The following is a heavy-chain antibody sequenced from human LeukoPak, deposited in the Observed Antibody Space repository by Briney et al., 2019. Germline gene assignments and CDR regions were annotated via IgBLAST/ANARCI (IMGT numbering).Heavy chain of an antibody. CDR1: GFTFSTYW. Sequence: GGSLRLSCAASGFTFSTYWMHWVRQAPGKGLVWVPRIKSDGGTNYADSVKGRFTISRDNAKKTVSLQMNSLRPEDTGVYYCARAPSEIGGYYPEYFRHWGQGTLVTVSS. CDR3: ARAPSEIGGYYPEYFRH. J-gene: IGHJ1*01. V-gene: IGHV3-74*01. CDR2: IKSDGGT. D-gene: IGHD3-22*01.